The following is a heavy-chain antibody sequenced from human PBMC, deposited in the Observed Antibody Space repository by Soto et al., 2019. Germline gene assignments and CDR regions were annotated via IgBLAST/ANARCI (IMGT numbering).Heavy chain of an antibody. CDR3: TTDHSYYYDSSGYSRGDP. V-gene: IGHV3-15*07. CDR1: GFTFSNAW. D-gene: IGHD3-22*01. J-gene: IGHJ5*02. CDR2: IKSKTDGGTT. Sequence: GGSLRLSCAASGFTFSNAWMNWVRQAPGKGLEWVGRIKSKTDGGTTDYAAPVKGRFTISRDDSKNTLYLQMNSLKTEDTAVYYCTTDHSYYYDSSGYSRGDPWGQGTLVTVSS.